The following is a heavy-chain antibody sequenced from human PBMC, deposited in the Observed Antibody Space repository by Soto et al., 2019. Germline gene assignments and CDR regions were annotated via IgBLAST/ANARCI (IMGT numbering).Heavy chain of an antibody. CDR1: GFTFSLDA. J-gene: IGHJ4*02. CDR2: IRGSGDFT. V-gene: IGHV3-23*01. CDR3: AKGRGTTSIFDY. Sequence: VHLLESGGGLVQPGGSPRLSCVASGFTFSLDAMSWVRQAPGKGLEWVSLIRGSGDFTEYAGSVKGRFTVSRDNSKNTVFLQMNSLRDDDTAVYYCAKGRGTTSIFDYWGQGILVTASS. D-gene: IGHD3-16*01.